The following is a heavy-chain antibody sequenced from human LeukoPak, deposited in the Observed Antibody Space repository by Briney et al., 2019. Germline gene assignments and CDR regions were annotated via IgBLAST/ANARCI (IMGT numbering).Heavy chain of an antibody. CDR2: ISGSGRNT. CDR1: GFTFSSNA. V-gene: IGHV3-23*01. J-gene: IGHJ6*02. D-gene: IGHD2-21*01. Sequence: GGPLSLSCAASGFTFSSNAMNWVRQPQGKGRKWVSRISGSGRNTCYADSVKGRFNISRDNSKNTLYLQMNSLRAEDTAVYYCAKASCGGECYYAMDVWGQGTTVTVSS. CDR3: AKASCGGECYYAMDV.